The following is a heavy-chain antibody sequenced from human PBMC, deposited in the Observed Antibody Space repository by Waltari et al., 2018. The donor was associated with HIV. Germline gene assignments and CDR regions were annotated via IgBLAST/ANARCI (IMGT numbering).Heavy chain of an antibody. CDR2: IYYSGST. D-gene: IGHD2-2*01. J-gene: IGHJ6*02. Sequence: QLQLQESGPGLVKPSETLSLPCPVSGASISSSSSYWGWIRQPPGKGLAWIGRIYYSGSTYYNPSLKSRVTISVDTSKNQFSLKLSSVTAADTAVYYCARPIVVGALGYGMDVWGQGTTVTVSS. V-gene: IGHV4-39*01. CDR1: GASISSSSSY. CDR3: ARPIVVGALGYGMDV.